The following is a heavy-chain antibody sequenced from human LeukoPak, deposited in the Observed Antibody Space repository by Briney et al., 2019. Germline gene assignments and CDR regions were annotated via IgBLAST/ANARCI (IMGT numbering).Heavy chain of an antibody. V-gene: IGHV3-30-3*01. CDR1: GFTFSSYA. J-gene: IGHJ6*02. D-gene: IGHD2-15*01. Sequence: GGSLRLSCAASGFTFSSYAMHWVRQAPGKGLEWVADISYDGSNKYYADSVKGRFTISRDNSKNTLYLQMNSLRAEDTAVYYCARGVRGSGLFLYYYYGMDVWGQGTTVTVSS. CDR2: ISYDGSNK. CDR3: ARGVRGSGLFLYYYYGMDV.